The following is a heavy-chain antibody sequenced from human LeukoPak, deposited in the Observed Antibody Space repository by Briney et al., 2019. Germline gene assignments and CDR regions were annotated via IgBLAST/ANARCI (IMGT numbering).Heavy chain of an antibody. CDR3: ARDWSDGFDY. J-gene: IGHJ4*02. V-gene: IGHV3-48*04. CDR1: GFTFSSYS. CDR2: ISSSSSTI. D-gene: IGHD3-3*01. Sequence: GGSLRLSCAASGFTFSSYSMNWVRQAPGKGREWVSYISSSSSTIYYADSVKGRFTISRGNAKNSVYLQMNSLRADDTAVYYCARDWSDGFDYWGQGTLVTVSS.